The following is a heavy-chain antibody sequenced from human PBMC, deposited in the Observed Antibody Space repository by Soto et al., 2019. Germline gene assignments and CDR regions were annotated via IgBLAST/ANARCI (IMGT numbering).Heavy chain of an antibody. CDR3: ARVPYYYDSSGYYLYFDY. CDR1: GGSISSYY. D-gene: IGHD3-22*01. CDR2: IYYSGST. Sequence: KTSETLSLTCTVSGGSISSYYWSWIRQPPGKGLEWIGYIYYSGSTNYNPSLKSRVTISVDTSKNQFSLKLSSVTAADTAVYYCARVPYYYDSSGYYLYFDYWGQGTLVTVSS. V-gene: IGHV4-59*01. J-gene: IGHJ4*02.